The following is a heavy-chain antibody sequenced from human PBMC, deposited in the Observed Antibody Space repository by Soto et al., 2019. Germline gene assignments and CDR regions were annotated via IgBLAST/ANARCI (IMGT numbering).Heavy chain of an antibody. J-gene: IGHJ6*02. CDR3: ARGDGPYGMDV. V-gene: IGHV3-33*01. CDR2: IWYDGSNK. CDR1: GFTFSSYG. Sequence: GGSLRLSCAASGFTFSSYGMHWVRQAPGKGLEWVAVIWYDGSNKYYADSVKGRFTISRDNSKNTLYLQMNSLRAEDTAVYYCARGDGPYGMDVWGQGTTVTVSS.